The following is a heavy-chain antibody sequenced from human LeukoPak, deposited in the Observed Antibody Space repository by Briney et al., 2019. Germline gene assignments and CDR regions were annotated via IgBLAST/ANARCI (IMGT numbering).Heavy chain of an antibody. D-gene: IGHD6-19*01. CDR2: INSDGSST. CDR3: VRESSAWELDY. Sequence: GGSLTLSCAASGFTFRNYWMHWVRQAAGKGLVWVSRINSDGSSTTYADSVKGRLTISRDNAKNTLYLQMSSLGAEDTAVYYCVRESSAWELDYWGQGTLVTVSS. J-gene: IGHJ4*02. V-gene: IGHV3-74*01. CDR1: GFTFRNYW.